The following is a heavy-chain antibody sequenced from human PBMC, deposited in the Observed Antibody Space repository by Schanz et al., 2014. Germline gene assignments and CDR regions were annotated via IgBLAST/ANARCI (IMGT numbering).Heavy chain of an antibody. J-gene: IGHJ4*02. Sequence: EVQLLESGGTVVQPGGSLRVSCAASGFVFRTFAMYWVRQAPGKGLEWVSAITGSGSKTYYADSVKGRFTIARDNSKNSLFLQMNSLRAEDTAVYYCAGGEYQLRYGNWGQGTLXTVSS. CDR1: GFVFRTFA. CDR2: ITGSGSKT. D-gene: IGHD3-9*01. CDR3: AGGEYQLRYGN. V-gene: IGHV3-23*01.